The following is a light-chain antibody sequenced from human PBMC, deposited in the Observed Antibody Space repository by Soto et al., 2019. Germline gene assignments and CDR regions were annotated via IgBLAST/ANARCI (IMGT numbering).Light chain of an antibody. V-gene: IGKV3-20*01. CDR2: DVS. Sequence: EIVLTQSPGTLYLSTGERATLSCRSSHSVSSNYLAWYQQKPGQAPRLLIYDVSSRATGIPERFSGSGSGRDITLTISRLEPVDFAVYYCQQYGISPTFGQGTKVEIK. CDR3: QQYGISPT. J-gene: IGKJ1*01. CDR1: HSVSSNY.